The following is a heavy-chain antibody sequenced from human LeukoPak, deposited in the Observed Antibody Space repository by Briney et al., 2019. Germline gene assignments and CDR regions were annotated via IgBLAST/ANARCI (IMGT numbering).Heavy chain of an antibody. J-gene: IGHJ4*02. CDR1: GFTFSSYS. V-gene: IGHV3-21*04. CDR3: ARVRRTSGVHYYFDY. D-gene: IGHD1-1*01. Sequence: GGSLRLSCAASGFTFSSYSMNWVRQAPGKGLEWVSSISSSSSYIYYADSVKGRFTISRDNSKNTLYLQMNSLRAEDTAVYYCARVRRTSGVHYYFDYWGQGTLVTVSS. CDR2: ISSSSSYI.